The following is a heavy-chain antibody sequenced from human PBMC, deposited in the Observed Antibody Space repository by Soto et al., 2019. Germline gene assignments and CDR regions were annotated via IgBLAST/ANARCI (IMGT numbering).Heavy chain of an antibody. Sequence: EVQLLESGGGLVQPGGSLRLSCAASGFAFGAYAMTWVRQAPGKGLEWVSVISGAGGNTYYADSVKGRFTVSRDNSKKMLYLEMNSLRGEDTAIYYCAKDPVPQLLPSWWFDPWGQGTRVTVSS. D-gene: IGHD2-2*01. V-gene: IGHV3-23*01. CDR3: AKDPVPQLLPSWWFDP. J-gene: IGHJ5*02. CDR1: GFAFGAYA. CDR2: ISGAGGNT.